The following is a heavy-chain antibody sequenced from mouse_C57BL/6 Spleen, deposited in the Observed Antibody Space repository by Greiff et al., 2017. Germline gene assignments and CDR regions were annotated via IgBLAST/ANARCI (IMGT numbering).Heavy chain of an antibody. V-gene: IGHV1-59*01. CDR1: GYTFTSYW. D-gene: IGHD1-1*01. CDR2: IDPSDSYT. Sequence: QVQLQQPGAELVRPGTSVKMSCKASGYTFTSYWMHWVKQRPGQGLEWIGVIDPSDSYTNYNQKFKGKATMTVATSSSTAYMQLSSLTSEDSAVYYCARRGHYYGSSFYFGCWGQGTTLTVSS. J-gene: IGHJ2*01. CDR3: ARRGHYYGSSFYFGC.